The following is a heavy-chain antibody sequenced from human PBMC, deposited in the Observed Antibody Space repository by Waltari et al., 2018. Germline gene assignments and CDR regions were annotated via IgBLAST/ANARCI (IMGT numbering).Heavy chain of an antibody. J-gene: IGHJ4*02. CDR1: GFRVKSYA. Sequence: EVQLLESGGGLVQPGGSLRLSGAASGFRVKSYAMSWVRQAPGKGLEWVSTISVSGGSTYYPDSMKGRFTISRDNSRNMLYLQVNSLRAEDTAVYYCAKEVRLYRPYYFDSWGQGTLVTVSS. V-gene: IGHV3-23*01. CDR3: AKEVRLYRPYYFDS. D-gene: IGHD1-26*01. CDR2: ISVSGGST.